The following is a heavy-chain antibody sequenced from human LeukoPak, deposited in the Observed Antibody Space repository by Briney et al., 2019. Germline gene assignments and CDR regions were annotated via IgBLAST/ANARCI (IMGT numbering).Heavy chain of an antibody. CDR2: ITAYNGNR. V-gene: IGHV1-18*01. D-gene: IGHD1-1*01. CDR3: ARDNDKVVDH. Sequence: APVKVSCKTSGYTFSNYGISWVRQAPGQGLEWMGWITAYNGNRLYAQRFQGRITFTTDTSTSTSYMELRSLEYDDTAIYYCARDNDKVVDHWGQGTLVTVSS. CDR1: GYTFSNYG. J-gene: IGHJ4*01.